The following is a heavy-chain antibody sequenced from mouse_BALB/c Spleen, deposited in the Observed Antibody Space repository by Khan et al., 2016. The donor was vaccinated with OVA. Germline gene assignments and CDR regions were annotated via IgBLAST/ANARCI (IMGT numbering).Heavy chain of an antibody. D-gene: IGHD1-1*01. J-gene: IGHJ4*01. CDR2: IYPGSGNT. V-gene: IGHV1-63*02. Sequence: QVRLQQSGAELVRPGTSVKMSCKAAGYTFTNYWIGWVKQRPGHGLEWIGDIYPGSGNTNYNEKFKGKATLTADTSSSTAYMQLSSLTSEDSTIYYCAIPYYSGSSYDTMDAWGQGTSVTVSS. CDR3: AIPYYSGSSYDTMDA. CDR1: GYTFTNYW.